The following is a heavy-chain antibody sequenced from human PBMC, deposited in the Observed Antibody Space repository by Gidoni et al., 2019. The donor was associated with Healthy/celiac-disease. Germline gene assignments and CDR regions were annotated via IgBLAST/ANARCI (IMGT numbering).Heavy chain of an antibody. CDR3: ARDDVPADGVRYYYYGMDV. Sequence: VQLVESGGGLVQPGGSLRLSCPASGFTFSSYSMNWVRQAPGKGLEWVSYIRSSSSPIYYADSGKGRFTISRDNAKDSLYLQMNSLRDEDTAVYYCARDDVPADGVRYYYYGMDVWGQGTTVTVSS. V-gene: IGHV3-48*02. CDR2: IRSSSSPI. D-gene: IGHD3-10*01. J-gene: IGHJ6*02. CDR1: GFTFSSYS.